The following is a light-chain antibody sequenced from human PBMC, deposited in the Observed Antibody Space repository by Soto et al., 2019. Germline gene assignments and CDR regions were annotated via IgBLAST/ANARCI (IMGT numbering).Light chain of an antibody. CDR1: QSITGW. CDR2: KAS. V-gene: IGKV1-5*03. Sequence: DIQMTQSPSTLSASVGDRVTITCRASQSITGWLAWSQQKPGKAPKLLISKASSLQSGVPSRFSGSGSGTEFTLTISSLQPDDFATYYCQQYNPYSPWTFGQGTKVDIK. J-gene: IGKJ1*01. CDR3: QQYNPYSPWT.